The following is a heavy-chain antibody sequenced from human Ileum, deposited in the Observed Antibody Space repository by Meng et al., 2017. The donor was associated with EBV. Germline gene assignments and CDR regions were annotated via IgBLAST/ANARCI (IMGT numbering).Heavy chain of an antibody. Sequence: QWQLQESGPGLVKPSQTLSLTFTVSGGSISSSNYYWSWIRQPPGKGLEWSGHIYNSGSTYYNPSLKSRITISVDTSKNQFSLKLSSVTAADTAVYYCARGQKGYFDLWGRGTLVTVSS. CDR3: ARGQKGYFDL. J-gene: IGHJ2*01. CDR2: IYNSGST. CDR1: GGSISSSNYY. V-gene: IGHV4-30-4*01.